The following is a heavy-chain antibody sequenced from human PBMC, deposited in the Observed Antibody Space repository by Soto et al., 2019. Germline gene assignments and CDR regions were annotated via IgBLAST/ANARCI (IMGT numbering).Heavy chain of an antibody. D-gene: IGHD3-9*01. Sequence: PSETLSLTCAVSGGSIDSTYWWSWVRQPPGKGLEWIGEIYHSGSTNYNPSLKSRVTISVDKSKNQFSLKLTSVTAADTAFYYCARKGYFDWLYFDSWGQGTLVTVSS. V-gene: IGHV4-4*02. J-gene: IGHJ4*02. CDR1: GGSIDSTYW. CDR3: ARKGYFDWLYFDS. CDR2: IYHSGST.